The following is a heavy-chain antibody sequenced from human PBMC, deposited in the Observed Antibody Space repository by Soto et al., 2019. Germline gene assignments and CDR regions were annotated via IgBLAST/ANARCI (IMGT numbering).Heavy chain of an antibody. Sequence: QVQLQQSGPGLVKPSQTLSLTCAISGDSVSSNSAAGNWIRQSPSRGLEWLGRTYYRSKWYNDYEVSVQSRLPINPDTSKNQVPLQLNSVTPEDTAVYYCARGSSPQLGVDYCGQGTLVTVSS. V-gene: IGHV6-1*01. CDR1: GDSVSSNSAA. D-gene: IGHD6-13*01. J-gene: IGHJ4*02. CDR3: ARGSSPQLGVDY. CDR2: TYYRSKWYN.